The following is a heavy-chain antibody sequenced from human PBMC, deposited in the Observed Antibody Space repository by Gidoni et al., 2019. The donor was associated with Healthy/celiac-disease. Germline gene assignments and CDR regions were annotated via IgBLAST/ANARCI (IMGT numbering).Heavy chain of an antibody. Sequence: QLQLQESGPGLVKPSETLSLTCTVSGGSISSSSYYWGWIRQPPGKGLEWIGSIYYSGSTYHNPSLKSRVTISVDTSKNQCSLKLSSVTAADTAVYYCASMVRGVRMLDYWGQGTLVTFSS. J-gene: IGHJ4*02. CDR3: ASMVRGVRMLDY. CDR2: IYYSGST. CDR1: GGSISSSSYY. D-gene: IGHD3-10*01. V-gene: IGHV4-39*01.